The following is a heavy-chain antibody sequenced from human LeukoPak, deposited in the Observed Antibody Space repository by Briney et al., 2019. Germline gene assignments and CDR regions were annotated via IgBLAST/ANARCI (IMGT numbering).Heavy chain of an antibody. V-gene: IGHV1-18*01. CDR2: ISVYNGNT. CDR1: GGTFSSYA. CDR3: ARVPRDGGIDY. Sequence: ASVKVSCKASGGTFSSYAISWVRQAPGQGLEWMGWISVYNGNTNYAQKFQGRVTMTTDTSTNTAYMELRSLRSDDTAVYYCARVPRDGGIDYWGQGTLVTVSS. J-gene: IGHJ4*02. D-gene: IGHD4-23*01.